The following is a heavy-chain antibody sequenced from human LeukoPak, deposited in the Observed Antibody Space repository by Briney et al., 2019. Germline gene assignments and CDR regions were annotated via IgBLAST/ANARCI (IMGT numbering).Heavy chain of an antibody. CDR3: ARGRGSSSGYYYGMDV. J-gene: IGHJ6*02. V-gene: IGHV4-34*01. Sequence: GSLRLSCAASGFTFSSYSMNWVRQPPGKGLEWIGEINHSGSTNYNPSLKSRVTISVDTSKNQFSLKLSSVTAADTAVYYCARGRGSSSGYYYGMDVWGQGTTVTVSS. CDR1: GFTFSSYS. D-gene: IGHD6-6*01. CDR2: INHSGST.